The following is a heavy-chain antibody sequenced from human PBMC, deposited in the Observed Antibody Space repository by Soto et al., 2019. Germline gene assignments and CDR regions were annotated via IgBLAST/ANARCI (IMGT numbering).Heavy chain of an antibody. CDR1: GVPFNSYG. V-gene: IGHV1-69*09. CDR2: INPASQLR. J-gene: IGHJ4*01. Sequence: QVVLLPSWTEVKRPGSSVKVSCQASGVPFNSYGFSWVRQAPGRGLEWVGRINPASQLRNYEQSLQSRVNISADTSTTTAYIELSGATSEDTAVYYCARMKLTRLDHWGHGNLVTVSS. D-gene: IGHD3-9*01. CDR3: ARMKLTRLDH.